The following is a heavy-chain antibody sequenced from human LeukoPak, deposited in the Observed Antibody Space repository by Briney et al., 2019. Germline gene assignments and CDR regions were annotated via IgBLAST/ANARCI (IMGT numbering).Heavy chain of an antibody. D-gene: IGHD1-26*01. Sequence: AGGSLRLSCAASGFTFSSYAMSWARQAPGKGLEWVSAISGSGGSTYYADSVKGRFTISRDNSKNTLYLQMNSLRAEGTAVYYCAKEEWELKTIDYWGQGTLVTVSS. J-gene: IGHJ4*02. CDR2: ISGSGGST. CDR3: AKEEWELKTIDY. CDR1: GFTFSSYA. V-gene: IGHV3-23*01.